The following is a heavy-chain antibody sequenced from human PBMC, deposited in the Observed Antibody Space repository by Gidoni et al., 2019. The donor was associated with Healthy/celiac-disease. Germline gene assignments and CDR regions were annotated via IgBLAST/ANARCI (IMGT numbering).Heavy chain of an antibody. V-gene: IGHV3-66*01. D-gene: IGHD1-7*01. CDR3: ARSKNWNSAEYYFDY. CDR2: IYSGGST. CDR1: GFTVSSNY. J-gene: IGHJ4*02. Sequence: DVQLVESGGVLVQPGGSLRLSCAASGFTVSSNYMTCVRQAPGKGLEWVSVIYSGGSTYYADSVKGRFTISRDNSKNTLYLQMNSLRAEDTAVYYCARSKNWNSAEYYFDYWGQGTLVTVSS.